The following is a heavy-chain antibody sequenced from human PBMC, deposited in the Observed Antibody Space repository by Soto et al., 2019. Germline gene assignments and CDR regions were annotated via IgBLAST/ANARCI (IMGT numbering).Heavy chain of an antibody. Sequence: TSETLSITCTVSGGSLSSGGYYWSWIRQHPGKGLEWIGYIYYSGSTYYNPSLKSRVTISVDTSKNQFSLKLSSVTAADTAVYYCARALQGPYYYYYYMDVWGKGTTVTVSS. CDR1: GGSLSSGGYY. J-gene: IGHJ6*03. D-gene: IGHD1-1*01. V-gene: IGHV4-31*03. CDR2: IYYSGST. CDR3: ARALQGPYYYYYYMDV.